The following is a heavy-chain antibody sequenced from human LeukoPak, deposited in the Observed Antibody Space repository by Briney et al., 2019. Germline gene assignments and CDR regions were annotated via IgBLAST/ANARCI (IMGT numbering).Heavy chain of an antibody. J-gene: IGHJ3*01. V-gene: IGHV6-1*01. CDR2: TYYRSKWYN. CDR3: ARGGQGDGYSADEAFDV. D-gene: IGHD5-24*01. Sequence: SQTLSLTCVISGDSVFSNSTACNWIRQSPSRGLEWLVRTYYRSKWYNDYAVSVKSRIIINPDTSKNQFSLQLNSVTPEDTAVYYCARGGQGDGYSADEAFDVWGQGTMVTVSS. CDR1: GDSVFSNSTA.